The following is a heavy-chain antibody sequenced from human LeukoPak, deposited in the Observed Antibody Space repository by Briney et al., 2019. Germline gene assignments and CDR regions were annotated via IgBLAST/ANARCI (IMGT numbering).Heavy chain of an antibody. V-gene: IGHV4-59*01. D-gene: IGHD3-22*01. J-gene: IGHJ4*02. Sequence: PSETLSLTCGVHGESLNDYYWNWIRQPPGKGLEWIGYIYYSGSTNYNPSLKSRVTISVDTSKNQFSLKLSSVTAADTAVYYCARGADSSGYYSIFYFDYWGQGTLVTVSS. CDR2: IYYSGST. CDR1: GESLNDYY. CDR3: ARGADSSGYYSIFYFDY.